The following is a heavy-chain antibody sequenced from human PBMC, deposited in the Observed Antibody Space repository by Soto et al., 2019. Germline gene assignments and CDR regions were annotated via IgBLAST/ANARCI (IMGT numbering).Heavy chain of an antibody. D-gene: IGHD5-12*01. Sequence: APVKVSCKAAGGTFSSYAISWVRQAPGQGLEWMGGIIPIFGTANYAQKFQGRVTITADESTSTAYMELSSLRSEDTAVYYCARGSGYDYITLDYWVQGTLVTVSS. CDR2: IIPIFGTA. V-gene: IGHV1-69*13. J-gene: IGHJ4*02. CDR1: GGTFSSYA. CDR3: ARGSGYDYITLDY.